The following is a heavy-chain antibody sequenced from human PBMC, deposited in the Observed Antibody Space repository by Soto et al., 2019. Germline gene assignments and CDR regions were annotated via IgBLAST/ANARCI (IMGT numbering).Heavy chain of an antibody. CDR2: IYYSGST. V-gene: IGHV4-31*03. D-gene: IGHD6-19*01. J-gene: IGHJ6*02. CDR3: ARDRFAVAGTGRHYYYYGMDV. Sequence: QVQLQESGPGLVKPSQTLSLTCTVSGGSISSGGYYWSWIRQHPGKGLEWIGYIYYSGSTYYNPSLKSRVTISVDTSKNQFSLKLSSVTAADTAVYYCARDRFAVAGTGRHYYYYGMDVWGQGTTVTVSS. CDR1: GGSISSGGYY.